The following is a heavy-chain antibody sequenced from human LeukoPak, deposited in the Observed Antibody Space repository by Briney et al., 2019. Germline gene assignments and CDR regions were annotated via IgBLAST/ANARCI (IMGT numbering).Heavy chain of an antibody. D-gene: IGHD1-1*01. J-gene: IGHJ4*02. CDR1: GFTFDVYA. CDR2: LSGDGGST. CDR3: AKTGEGLEPGD. Sequence: QPGGSLRLSCAASGFTFDVYAMQWDRQAPGKGLEWVSLLSGDGGSTYYADSVKGRFTISRDNSKNSLYLQMNSLRTEDTALYYCAKTGEGLEPGDWGQGTLVTVSS. V-gene: IGHV3-43*02.